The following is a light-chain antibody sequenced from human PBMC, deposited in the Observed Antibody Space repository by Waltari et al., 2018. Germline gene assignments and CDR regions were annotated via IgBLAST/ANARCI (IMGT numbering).Light chain of an antibody. CDR3: SSFTTGSTGL. V-gene: IGLV2-14*03. CDR2: NVS. J-gene: IGLJ2*01. CDR1: SSDIGAFDL. Sequence: QSALAQPASVSGSPGQSITISCTGSSSDIGAFDLVSWYQQHPGRAPRLIIRNVSWRPSGVPHRCSGSKSGNTASLTISSLRSEDESLYFCSSFTTGSTGLFGGGTKLTVL.